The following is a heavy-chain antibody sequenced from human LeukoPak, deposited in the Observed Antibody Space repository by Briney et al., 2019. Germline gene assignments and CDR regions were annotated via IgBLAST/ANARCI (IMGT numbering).Heavy chain of an antibody. D-gene: IGHD2-15*01. CDR3: ARMQAVVVAAMTYNWFDP. CDR2: ISSSSSYI. CDR1: GFTFSSYS. J-gene: IGHJ5*02. V-gene: IGHV3-21*01. Sequence: GGSLRLSCAASGFTFSSYSMTWVRQAPGKGLEWVSSISSSSSYIYYADSVKGRFTISRDNAKNSLYLQMNSLRAEDTAVYYCARMQAVVVAAMTYNWFDPWGQGTLVTVSS.